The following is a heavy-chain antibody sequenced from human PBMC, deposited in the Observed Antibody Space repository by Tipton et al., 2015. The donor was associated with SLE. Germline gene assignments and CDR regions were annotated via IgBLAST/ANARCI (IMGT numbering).Heavy chain of an antibody. V-gene: IGHV4-59*01. CDR3: SRETTGDTYYYYGMDV. CDR1: GGSISSYY. D-gene: IGHD7-27*01. J-gene: IGHJ6*02. CDR2: IYYSGST. Sequence: TLSLTCTVSGGSISSYYWSWIRQPPGKGLEWIGYIYYSGSTNYNPSLKSRVTTSVDTSKNQFSLNLSSVTAADTAVYYWSRETTGDTYYYYGMDVWGQGTTVTVSS.